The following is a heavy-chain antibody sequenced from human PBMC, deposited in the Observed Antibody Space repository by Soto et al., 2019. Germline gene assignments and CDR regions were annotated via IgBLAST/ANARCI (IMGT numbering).Heavy chain of an antibody. CDR1: GFTFNSFA. J-gene: IGHJ5*02. Sequence: GGSLRLSCAASGFTFNSFARSWVRQAPGKGLEWVSAITGSGDSTYYADSVKGRFTISRDDSKNTLYLQMNSLRAEDAAVYYCAKDRLHNWNSYWFDPWGLGTLVTVSS. V-gene: IGHV3-23*01. CDR3: AKDRLHNWNSYWFDP. CDR2: ITGSGDST. D-gene: IGHD1-7*01.